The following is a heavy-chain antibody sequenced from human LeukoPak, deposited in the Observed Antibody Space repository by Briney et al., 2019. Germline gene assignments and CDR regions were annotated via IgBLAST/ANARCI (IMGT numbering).Heavy chain of an antibody. Sequence: PGGSLRLSCAASGFTFSSYSMNWVRQAPGKGLEWVSYVSRSSSTIFYADSVKGRFTISRDNANNSLYLQMNSLRAEDTAVYYCASWPGSTSSSLGDYWGQGTLVTVSS. J-gene: IGHJ4*02. CDR2: VSRSSSTI. CDR3: ASWPGSTSSSLGDY. CDR1: GFTFSSYS. D-gene: IGHD2-2*01. V-gene: IGHV3-48*04.